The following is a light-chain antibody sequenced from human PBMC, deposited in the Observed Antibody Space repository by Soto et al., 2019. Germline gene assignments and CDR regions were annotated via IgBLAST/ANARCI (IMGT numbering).Light chain of an antibody. Sequence: QAVLTQPPSVSGAPGQRVTISCTGSSSNIGAGYDVHWYQQLPGTAPKLLIYGNSNRPSGVPDRFSGSKSGTAASLAITGLQAEDEADYYCQSYDSSLSTVGFGGGTQLTVL. J-gene: IGLJ2*01. CDR3: QSYDSSLSTVG. CDR2: GNS. V-gene: IGLV1-40*01. CDR1: SSNIGAGYD.